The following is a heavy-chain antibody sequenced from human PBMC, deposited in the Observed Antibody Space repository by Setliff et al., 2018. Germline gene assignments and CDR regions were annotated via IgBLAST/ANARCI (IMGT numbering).Heavy chain of an antibody. Sequence: ASVKVSCKASGYILNSYGISRVRQAPGQGLEWMGWISSYNNDVTNYLQRFQGRVTMTTDTSTSTAYMEVRSLTSDDTAVYYCARLVRYCTRTSCQRTPGAEYWGQGTLVTVSS. D-gene: IGHD2-2*01. CDR1: GYILNSYG. V-gene: IGHV1-18*01. J-gene: IGHJ4*02. CDR2: ISSYNNDVT. CDR3: ARLVRYCTRTSCQRTPGAEY.